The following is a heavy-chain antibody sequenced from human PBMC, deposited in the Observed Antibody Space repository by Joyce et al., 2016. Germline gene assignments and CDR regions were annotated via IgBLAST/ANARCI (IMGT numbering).Heavy chain of an antibody. CDR3: ARARTYGDPPEH. CDR2: LNPHRGAT. V-gene: IGHV1-2*05. D-gene: IGHD4-17*01. Sequence: QVQLVQSGPEVRKPGASVKVSCKASGYTFTDYYLHWVRQAPGQGLEWRGRLNPHRGATTYAQKFQDRVTMTRDTSISTAYMELSGLTSNDTVVYYCARARTYGDPPEHWGQGTLVTVS. J-gene: IGHJ1*01. CDR1: GYTFTDYY.